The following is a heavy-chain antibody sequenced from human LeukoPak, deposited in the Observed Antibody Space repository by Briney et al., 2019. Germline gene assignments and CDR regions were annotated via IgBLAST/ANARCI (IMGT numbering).Heavy chain of an antibody. J-gene: IGHJ6*03. Sequence: SETLSLTCTVSGGSISSYYWSWIRQPAGKGLEWIGRIYTSGSTNYNPSLKSRVTISVDTSKNQFSLKLSSVTAADTAVYYCARHTPETKYYDFWSGYYPPVYYYYYYMDVWGKGTTVTVSS. D-gene: IGHD3-3*01. CDR3: ARHTPETKYYDFWSGYYPPVYYYYYYMDV. CDR2: IYTSGST. CDR1: GGSISSYY. V-gene: IGHV4-4*07.